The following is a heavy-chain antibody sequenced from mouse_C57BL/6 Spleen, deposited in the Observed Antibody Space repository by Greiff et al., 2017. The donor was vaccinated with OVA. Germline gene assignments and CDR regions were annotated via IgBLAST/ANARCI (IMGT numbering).Heavy chain of an antibody. V-gene: IGHV2-2*01. CDR3: ARASYAMDY. CDR2: IWSGGST. D-gene: IGHD6-1*01. CDR1: GFSLTSYG. Sequence: VQLKESGPGLVQPSQSLSITCTVSGFSLTSYGVHWVRQSPGKGLEWLGVIWSGGSTDYNAAFISRLSISKDNSKSQVFFEMNSLQADDTAIYYCARASYAMDYWGQGTSVTVSS. J-gene: IGHJ4*01.